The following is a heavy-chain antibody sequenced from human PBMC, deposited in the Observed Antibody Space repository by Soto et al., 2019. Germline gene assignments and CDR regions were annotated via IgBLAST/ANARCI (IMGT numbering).Heavy chain of an antibody. CDR2: MNPHSGNT. Sequence: ASVKVSCKASGYSFTSYDINWVRQASGQGLEWMGWMNPHSGNTGYARKFQGRVTMTRNTSINTAYMELSSLISGDTAVYYCARLPLWFGEPYFDQWGQGSLV. CDR3: ARLPLWFGEPYFDQ. J-gene: IGHJ4*02. V-gene: IGHV1-8*01. CDR1: GYSFTSYD. D-gene: IGHD3-10*01.